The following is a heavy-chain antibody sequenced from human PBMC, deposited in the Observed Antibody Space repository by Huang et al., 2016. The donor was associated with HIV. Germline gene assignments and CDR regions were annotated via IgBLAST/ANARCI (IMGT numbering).Heavy chain of an antibody. V-gene: IGHV1-24*01. J-gene: IGHJ4*02. D-gene: IGHD1-26*01. CDR3: ATVYRRFRNHDSGDYYFDY. CDR1: GYTLAELS. Sequence: QVQLVQSGAEVKKPGASVKVSCKVSGYTLAELSMHWVRQAPGKGLEWMGGFEPEAGEKSYEQKCQGRGTMTEDTATDTAYMELSSMRSEDTAVYYCATVYRRFRNHDSGDYYFDYWDQGTLVTVSS. CDR2: FEPEAGEK.